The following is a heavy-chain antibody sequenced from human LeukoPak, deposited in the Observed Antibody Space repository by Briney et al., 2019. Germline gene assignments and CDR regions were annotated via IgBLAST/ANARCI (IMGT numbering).Heavy chain of an antibody. CDR3: ARDWGIQLWFYY. CDR1: GFTVSSNY. J-gene: IGHJ4*02. V-gene: IGHV3-66*01. CDR2: IYSGGST. Sequence: GGSLTLSCAVSGFTVSSNYMSWVRQARGEGLEGGSVIYSGGSTYYSDSVKGRFNISRDNSKNTLYLQMNSLRAEDTAVYYCARDWGIQLWFYYWGQGTLVTASS. D-gene: IGHD5-18*01.